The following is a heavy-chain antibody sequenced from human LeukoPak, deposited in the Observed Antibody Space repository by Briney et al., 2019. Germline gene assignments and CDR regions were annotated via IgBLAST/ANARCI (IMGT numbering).Heavy chain of an antibody. V-gene: IGHV3-66*01. CDR1: GFTVGSNY. J-gene: IGHJ4*02. CDR3: ARGITEYSGYDY. Sequence: GGSLRLSCAASGFTVGSNYMSWVRQAPGKGLEWVSVFYNSDSTYHADSVKGRFSISRDNSKNMLYLQMNSLRAEDTAVYYCARGITEYSGYDYWGQGTLVTVSS. D-gene: IGHD5-12*01. CDR2: FYNSDST.